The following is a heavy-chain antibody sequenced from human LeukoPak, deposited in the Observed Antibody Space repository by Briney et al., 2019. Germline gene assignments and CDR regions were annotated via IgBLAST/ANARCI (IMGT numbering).Heavy chain of an antibody. J-gene: IGHJ4*02. Sequence: SETLSLTCTVSGGSISSYYWSWIRQPPGKGLEWIGYIYYSGSTNYNPSLKSRVTISVDTSKNQFSLKLSSVTAADTAVYYCARDRRPPHYYDSSGYYYPGAWFDYWGQGTLVTVSS. CDR2: IYYSGST. CDR1: GGSISSYY. D-gene: IGHD3-22*01. CDR3: ARDRRPPHYYDSSGYYYPGAWFDY. V-gene: IGHV4-59*12.